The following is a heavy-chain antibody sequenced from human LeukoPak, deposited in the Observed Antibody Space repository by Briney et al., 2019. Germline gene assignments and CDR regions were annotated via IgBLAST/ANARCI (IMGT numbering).Heavy chain of an antibody. CDR2: ISSSGDTI. Sequence: GGSLRLSYAATGFSFNDYYMSWIRQAPGEGLEWISYISSSGDTIYYGDSVKGRFTISRDNAKNSLYLQMNSLRAEDTAVYYCAGTRTPMYYFDYWGQGTLVTVSS. V-gene: IGHV3-11*01. CDR1: GFSFNDYY. CDR3: AGTRTPMYYFDY. J-gene: IGHJ4*02.